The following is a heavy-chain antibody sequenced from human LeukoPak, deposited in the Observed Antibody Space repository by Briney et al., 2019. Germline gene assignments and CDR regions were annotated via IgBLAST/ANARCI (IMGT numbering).Heavy chain of an antibody. D-gene: IGHD1-26*01. V-gene: IGHV3-9*01. CDR2: ISWNSGSI. J-gene: IGHJ4*02. CDR1: GFTFDDYA. CDR3: ARVSGIVGATDGDLDY. Sequence: GGSLRLSCAASGFTFDDYAMHWVRQAPGKGLEWVSGISWNSGSICYADSVKGRFTISRDNAKNSLYLQMNSLRDEDTAVYYCARVSGIVGATDGDLDYWGQGTLVTVSS.